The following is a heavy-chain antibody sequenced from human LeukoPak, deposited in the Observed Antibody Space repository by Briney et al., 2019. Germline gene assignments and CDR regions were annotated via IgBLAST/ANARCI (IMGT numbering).Heavy chain of an antibody. CDR2: IHWKTNAV. CDR1: GFTFADFG. J-gene: IGHJ4*02. D-gene: IGHD4-23*01. CDR3: GRGDGGDC. Sequence: GGSLRLSCAAAGFTFADFGMSWVRQAPGKGLEWVSGIHWKTNAVGYAESVRGRFTISRDNAKNSLYLEMNSLRAEDTAFYFCGRGDGGDCWGQGSLVTVSS. V-gene: IGHV3-20*04.